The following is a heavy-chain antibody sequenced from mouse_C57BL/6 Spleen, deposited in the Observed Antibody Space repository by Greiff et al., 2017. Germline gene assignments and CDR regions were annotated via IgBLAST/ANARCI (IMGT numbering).Heavy chain of an antibody. D-gene: IGHD1-1*01. Sequence: VKLMESGAELMKPGASVKLSCKATGYTFTGYWIEWVKQRPGHGLEWIGEILPGSGSTNSNEKFKGHATFTADTSSNTAYMQLSSLTTEDSAIYYCARDYYYGSSSEYFDVWGTGTTVTVSS. V-gene: IGHV1-9*01. CDR2: ILPGSGST. CDR3: ARDYYYGSSSEYFDV. J-gene: IGHJ1*03. CDR1: GYTFTGYW.